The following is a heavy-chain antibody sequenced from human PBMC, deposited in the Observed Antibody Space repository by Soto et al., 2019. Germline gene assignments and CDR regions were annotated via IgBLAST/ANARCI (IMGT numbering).Heavy chain of an antibody. CDR3: ARGYCSSTSCYTMDDDAFDI. J-gene: IGHJ3*02. CDR1: GGTFSSYA. Sequence: QVQLVQSGAEVKKPGSSVKVSCKASGGTFSSYAISWVRQAPGQGLEWMGGIIPIFGTANYAQKFQGRVTITADESTSTAYMELSSLRSEDTAVYYCARGYCSSTSCYTMDDDAFDIWGQGTMVTVSS. V-gene: IGHV1-69*01. CDR2: IIPIFGTA. D-gene: IGHD2-2*02.